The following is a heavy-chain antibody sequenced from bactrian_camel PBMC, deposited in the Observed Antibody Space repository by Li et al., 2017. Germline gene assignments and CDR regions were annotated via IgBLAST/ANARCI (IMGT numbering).Heavy chain of an antibody. CDR2: MYTGFGGGNI. V-gene: IGHV3S45*01. D-gene: IGHD3*01. CDR3: AADFWCNGWEYRFAY. J-gene: IGHJ4*01. CDR1: GRSNENYF. Sequence: HVQLVESGGGSVQAGGSLRLSCAISGRSNENYFLAWFRQPPGKEREGVAAMYTGFGGGNIYYDDSVKGRFTISYDTAKNTLYLEMHSLKPEDTATYYCAADFWCNGWEYRFAYRGQGTQVTVS.